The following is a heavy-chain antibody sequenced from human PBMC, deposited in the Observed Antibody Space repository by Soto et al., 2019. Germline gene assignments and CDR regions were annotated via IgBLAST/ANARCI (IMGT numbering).Heavy chain of an antibody. D-gene: IGHD1-1*01. J-gene: IGHJ4*02. CDR3: AREGGPGDQNEADY. V-gene: IGHV3-33*01. Sequence: GGSLRLSCAASGFTFSNYGMHWVRQAPGKGLEWVAVILYDGSNKYYADSVKGRFTISRDNSKNTLYLQMNSLRVEDTAVYYCAREGGPGDQNEADYWGQGTLVTVSS. CDR2: ILYDGSNK. CDR1: GFTFSNYG.